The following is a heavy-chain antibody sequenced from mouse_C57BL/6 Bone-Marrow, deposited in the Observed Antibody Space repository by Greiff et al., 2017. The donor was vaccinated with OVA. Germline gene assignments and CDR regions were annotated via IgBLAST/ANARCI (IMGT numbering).Heavy chain of an antibody. CDR3: ARLGLRYFDY. V-gene: IGHV3-6*01. J-gene: IGHJ2*01. CDR1: GYSITSGYY. D-gene: IGHD2-4*01. Sequence: VQLKESGPGLVKPSQSLSLTCSVTGYSITSGYYWNWIRQFPGNKLEWMGYISYDGSNNYNPSLKNRISITRDTSKNQFFLKLNSVTTEDTATYYCARLGLRYFDYWGQGTTLTVSS. CDR2: ISYDGSN.